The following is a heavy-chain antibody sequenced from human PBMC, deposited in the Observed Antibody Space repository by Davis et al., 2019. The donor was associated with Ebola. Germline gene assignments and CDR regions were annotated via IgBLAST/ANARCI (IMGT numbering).Heavy chain of an antibody. CDR1: GFTFSSYA. V-gene: IGHV3-23*01. CDR3: ARDEGDDFWSGYYRL. J-gene: IGHJ4*02. Sequence: GESLKISCAASGFTFSSYAMSWVRQAPGKGLEWVSAISGSGGSTYYADSVKGRFTISRDNSKNTLYLQMNSLRAEDTAVYYCARDEGDDFWSGYYRLWGQGTLVTVSS. D-gene: IGHD3-3*01. CDR2: ISGSGGST.